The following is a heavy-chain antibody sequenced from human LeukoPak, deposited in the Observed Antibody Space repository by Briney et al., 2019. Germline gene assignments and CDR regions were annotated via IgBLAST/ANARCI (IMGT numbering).Heavy chain of an antibody. D-gene: IGHD5/OR15-5a*01. CDR3: AREGVSVTNFEY. CDR2: IYDSGNT. J-gene: IGHJ4*02. CDR1: GVSISSSNSY. Sequence: SETLSLTCTLPGVSISSSNSYSGWIRQPPGNGLEWIGSIYDSGNTYYNAALKSQVSISIDTSKNQFSLKLRSVAAADTAVYYCAREGVSVTNFEYWSQGTLVTVSS. V-gene: IGHV4-39*02.